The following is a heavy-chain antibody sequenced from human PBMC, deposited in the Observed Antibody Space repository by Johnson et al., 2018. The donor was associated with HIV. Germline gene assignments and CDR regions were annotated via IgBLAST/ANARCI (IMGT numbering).Heavy chain of an antibody. J-gene: IGHJ3*02. CDR3: ARGGWGDAFDI. CDR2: ISYDGSNK. D-gene: IGHD3-16*01. Sequence: QVQLVESGGNLVKPGGSLRLSCAASRFTFSSYAMHWVRQAPGKGLEWVAVISYDGSNKYYADSVKGRFTISRDNSKNTLYLQMNSLRAEDTAVYYCARGGWGDAFDIWGQGTMVTVSS. V-gene: IGHV3-30*14. CDR1: RFTFSSYA.